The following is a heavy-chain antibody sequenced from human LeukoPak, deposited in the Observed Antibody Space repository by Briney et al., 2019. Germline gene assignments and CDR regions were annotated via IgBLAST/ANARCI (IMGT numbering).Heavy chain of an antibody. V-gene: IGHV3-30*02. CDR3: ASWGIVVVPAAYDY. CDR1: GFTFSSYG. Sequence: TGGSLRLSCAASGFTFSSYGMHWVRQAPGKGLEWVAFIRYDGSNKYYADSVKGRFTISRDNSKNTLYLQMNSLRAEDTAVYYCASWGIVVVPAAYDYWGQGTLVTVSS. J-gene: IGHJ4*02. CDR2: IRYDGSNK. D-gene: IGHD2-2*01.